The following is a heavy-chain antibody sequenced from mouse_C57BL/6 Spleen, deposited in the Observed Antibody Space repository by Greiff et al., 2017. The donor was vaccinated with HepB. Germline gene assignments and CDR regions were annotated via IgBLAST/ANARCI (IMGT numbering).Heavy chain of an antibody. D-gene: IGHD6-1*01. CDR2: IYPRSGNT. V-gene: IGHV1-81*01. Sequence: QVQLKQSGAELARPGASVKLSCKASGYTFTSYGISWVKQRTGQGLEWIGEIYPRSGNTYYNEKFKGKATLTADTSSSTAYMELRSLTSEDSAVYFCARSLYGTFDYWGQGTTLTVSS. CDR3: ARSLYGTFDY. CDR1: GYTFTSYG. J-gene: IGHJ2*01.